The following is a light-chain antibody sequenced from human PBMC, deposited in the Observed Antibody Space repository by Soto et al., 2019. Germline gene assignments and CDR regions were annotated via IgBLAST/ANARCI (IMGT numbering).Light chain of an antibody. CDR1: QSVSGSY. CDR2: GAS. V-gene: IGKV3-20*01. CDR3: QDYGSSRT. J-gene: IGKJ1*01. Sequence: EVVLTQSPGTLSLSPGERATLSCRASQSVSGSYLAWNQQSPGQAPRVLIYGASSRATGIPDRFSGSGSGTDFTLTISRLEPDDFAVYYCQDYGSSRTFGQGTKVEIK.